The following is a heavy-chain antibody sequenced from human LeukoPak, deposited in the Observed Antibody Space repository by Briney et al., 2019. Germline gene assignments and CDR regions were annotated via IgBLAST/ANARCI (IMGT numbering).Heavy chain of an antibody. CDR2: ISAYNGNT. CDR3: ARVRCSGGSCYSWYYGMDV. D-gene: IGHD2-15*01. V-gene: IGHV1-18*01. J-gene: IGHJ6*02. CDR1: GYTFTSYG. Sequence: ASVKVSCKASGYTFTSYGISWVRQAPGQGLEWMGWISAYNGNTNYAQKLQGRVTMTTDTSTSTAYMELRSLRSDDTAVYYCARVRCSGGSCYSWYYGMDVRGQGTTVTVSS.